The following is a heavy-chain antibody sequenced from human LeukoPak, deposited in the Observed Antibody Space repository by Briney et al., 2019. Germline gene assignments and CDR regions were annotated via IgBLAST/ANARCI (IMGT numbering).Heavy chain of an antibody. J-gene: IGHJ4*02. CDR2: IWYDGSNK. D-gene: IGHD3-22*01. Sequence: GGSLRLSCAASGFTFSSYAMHWVRQAPGKGPEWVAVIWYDGSNKYYADSVKGRFTISRDNSKNTLYLQMYGLRAEDTAVYYCARELYDSSGYHYFGPHDYWGQGTLVTVSS. CDR1: GFTFSSYA. CDR3: ARELYDSSGYHYFGPHDY. V-gene: IGHV3-33*08.